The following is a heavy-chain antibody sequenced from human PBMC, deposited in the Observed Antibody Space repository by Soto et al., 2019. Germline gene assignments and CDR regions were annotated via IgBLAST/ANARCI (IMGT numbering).Heavy chain of an antibody. J-gene: IGHJ5*02. CDR1: RYTFTSYG. V-gene: IGHV1-18*04. CDR2: ISAYNGNT. D-gene: IGHD2-15*01. CDR3: ARVVVVLAAHNWFDP. Sequence: QVQLMQSGAEVKKPGASVKVSCKASRYTFTSYGISWVRQAPGQGLEWMGWISAYNGNTNYAQKLQGRVTMTTDTSTSTAYMELRSLRSDDTAVYYCARVVVVLAAHNWFDPWGQGTLVTVSS.